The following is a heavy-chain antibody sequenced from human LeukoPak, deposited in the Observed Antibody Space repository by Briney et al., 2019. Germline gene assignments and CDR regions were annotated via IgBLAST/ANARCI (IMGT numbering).Heavy chain of an antibody. Sequence: GGSLRLSCAASGFTFSSYGMHWVRQAPGKGLEWVAVISYDGSNKYYADSVKGRFTISRDNSKNTLYLQMNSLRAEDTAVYYCAIYDFWSGFDYWGQETLGTVSS. CDR1: GFTFSSYG. D-gene: IGHD3-3*01. J-gene: IGHJ4*02. V-gene: IGHV3-30*03. CDR2: ISYDGSNK. CDR3: AIYDFWSGFDY.